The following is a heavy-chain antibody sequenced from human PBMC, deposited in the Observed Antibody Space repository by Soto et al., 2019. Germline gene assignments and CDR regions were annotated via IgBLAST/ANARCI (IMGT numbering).Heavy chain of an antibody. CDR3: ARDRQQLNWFDP. Sequence: ASVKVSCKASPYTFSNYYLHWVRQAPGQGLEWMGIIYSSGSTIYPQKFQGRVTITRDTSASTAYMELSSLRSEDTAVYYCARDRQQLNWFDPWGQGTLVTVSS. CDR1: PYTFSNYY. J-gene: IGHJ5*02. CDR2: IYSSGST. V-gene: IGHV1-46*01. D-gene: IGHD6-13*01.